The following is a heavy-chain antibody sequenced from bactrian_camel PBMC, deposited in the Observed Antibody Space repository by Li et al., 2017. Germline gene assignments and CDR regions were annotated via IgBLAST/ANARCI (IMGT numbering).Heavy chain of an antibody. Sequence: HVQLVESGGGSVQDGGSLRLSCVASASISSSYCMGWIRQRPGNEREGVATIHRDGTTAYADSVKGRFSISKDNAKDTLYLQMNSLKIEDTAVYYCALGSSRQATMTARGKGTQVTVS. CDR2: IHRDGTT. V-gene: IGHV3S9*01. CDR1: ASISSSYC. J-gene: IGHJ4*01. D-gene: IGHD3*01.